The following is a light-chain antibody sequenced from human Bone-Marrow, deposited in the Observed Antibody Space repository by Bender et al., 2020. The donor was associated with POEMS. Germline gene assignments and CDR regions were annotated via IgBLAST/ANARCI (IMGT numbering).Light chain of an antibody. CDR2: QDN. J-gene: IGLJ2*01. V-gene: IGLV3-1*01. Sequence: SYELTQPPSVSVSPGQTTTITCSGDNLGNKYVFWYQQKPGQSPVRVIYQDNKRPSGIPERFSGSNSGNTATLTISGTQAIDEADYYCQAWDSSTPGQHVVFGGGTKLTVL. CDR3: QAWDSSTPGQHVV. CDR1: NLGNKY.